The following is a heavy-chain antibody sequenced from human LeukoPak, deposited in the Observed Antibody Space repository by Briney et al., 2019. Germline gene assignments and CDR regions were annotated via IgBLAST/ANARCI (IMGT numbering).Heavy chain of an antibody. CDR2: INWNGGST. CDR1: GFTFDDYG. D-gene: IGHD3-10*01. V-gene: IGHV3-20*04. CDR3: ARGQNYYGSGSQTFDI. J-gene: IGHJ3*02. Sequence: GGSLRLSCAASGFTFDDYGVSWVRQAPGKGLEWVSGINWNGGSTGYADSVKGRFTISRDNAKNSLYLQVSSLRAEDTAWYYCARGQNYYGSGSQTFDIWGQGTMVTVSS.